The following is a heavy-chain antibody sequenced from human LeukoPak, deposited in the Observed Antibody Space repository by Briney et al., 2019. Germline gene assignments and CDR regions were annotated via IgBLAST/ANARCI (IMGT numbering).Heavy chain of an antibody. CDR3: ARDRAAADLDY. CDR1: GFTFSSYG. CDR2: IWYDGSNK. V-gene: IGHV3-33*01. Sequence: GGSLRLSCAASGFTFSSYGMHWVRQAPGKGLEWVVVIWYDGSNKFYADSVKGRFTISRDNSKNTLYLQMNSLRAEDTAVYYCARDRAAADLDYWGQGTLVTVSS. D-gene: IGHD6-13*01. J-gene: IGHJ4*02.